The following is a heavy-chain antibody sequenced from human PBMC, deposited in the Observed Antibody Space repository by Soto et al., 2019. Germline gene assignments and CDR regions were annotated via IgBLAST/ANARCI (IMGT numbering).Heavy chain of an antibody. Sequence: QLQLQESGPGLVKPSETLSLTCTVSGGSISSSSYYWGWIRQPPGKGLEWIGSIYHSGSTYYNPSLTSRVTIAVDTSKNQSSLKLSSVTAADTAVYYCAGSTSWFDPWGQGTLVTVSS. CDR3: AGSTSWFDP. CDR2: IYHSGST. CDR1: GGSISSSSYY. D-gene: IGHD6-13*01. J-gene: IGHJ5*02. V-gene: IGHV4-39*01.